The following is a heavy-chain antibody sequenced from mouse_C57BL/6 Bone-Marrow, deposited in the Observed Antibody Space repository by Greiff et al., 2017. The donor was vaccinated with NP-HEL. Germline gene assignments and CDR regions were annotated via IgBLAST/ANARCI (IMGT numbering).Heavy chain of an antibody. CDR1: GFSLTSYG. CDR3: ASHYYGSSYGYYAMDY. V-gene: IGHV2-5*01. CDR2: IWRGGST. D-gene: IGHD1-1*01. J-gene: IGHJ4*01. Sequence: QVQLQQSGPGLVQPSQSLSITCTVSGFSLTSYGLHWVRQSPGKGLEWLGVIWRGGSTDYNAAFMSRLSITKDNSKSQVFFKMNSLQADDTAIYYCASHYYGSSYGYYAMDYWGQGTSVTVSS.